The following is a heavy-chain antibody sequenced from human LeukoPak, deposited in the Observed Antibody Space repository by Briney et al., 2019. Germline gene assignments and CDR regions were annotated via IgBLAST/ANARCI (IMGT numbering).Heavy chain of an antibody. CDR1: GFTFSSYA. D-gene: IGHD5-12*01. CDR3: AKSHSGYDTYFDY. J-gene: IGHJ4*02. CDR2: ISGSGGST. Sequence: PGGSLRLSCAASGFTFSSYAMSWVRQAPGKGVEWVSAISGSGGSTYYADSVKGRFTISRDNSKNTLYLQMNSLRAEDTAVYYCAKSHSGYDTYFDYWGQGALVTVSS. V-gene: IGHV3-23*01.